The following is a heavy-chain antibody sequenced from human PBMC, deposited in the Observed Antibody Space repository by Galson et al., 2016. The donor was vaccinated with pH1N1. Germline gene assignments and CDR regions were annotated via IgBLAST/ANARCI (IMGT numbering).Heavy chain of an antibody. J-gene: IGHJ4*02. D-gene: IGHD3-10*01. Sequence: QSGAEVKKPGESLKISCRGSGYSFTSYWIAWVRQKPGEGLEWMGIVYPGDSDTRYSPSFRGLFTFSADKSIGTAYLQWSSLEASDTAIYYCARLRGGITVVREIYFDLWGQGTLVTVSP. CDR2: VYPGDSDT. CDR3: ARLRGGITVVREIYFDL. CDR1: GYSFTSYW. V-gene: IGHV5-51*03.